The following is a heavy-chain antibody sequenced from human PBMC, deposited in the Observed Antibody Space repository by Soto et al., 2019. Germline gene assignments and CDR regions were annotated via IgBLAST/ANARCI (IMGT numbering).Heavy chain of an antibody. J-gene: IGHJ4*02. CDR2: ISYEGRNK. CDR1: GLTFSLYG. Sequence: SGGSLRLSCAVSGLTFSLYGMHWVRQAPGKGLEWVAFISYEGRNKYYAGSVKGRFTISRDNSKNTLSLQLDSLRPEDTAVYYCAKGRDSTLLRWQYFDNWGQGTQVTVSS. CDR3: AKGRDSTLLRWQYFDN. V-gene: IGHV3-30*18. D-gene: IGHD2-15*01.